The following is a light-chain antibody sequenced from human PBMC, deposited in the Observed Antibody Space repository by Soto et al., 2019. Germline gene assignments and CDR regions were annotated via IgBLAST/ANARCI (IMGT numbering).Light chain of an antibody. Sequence: DIQMTQSPSSVSASVGDRVTITCRASQDIHSWLTWDQQKPGKAPKVLIYIASRLQPGVPSRFSGRGSGTDFSLTISNLQPEDFATYFCQQSKSFPLTFGGGTKVEIK. CDR2: IAS. CDR1: QDIHSW. CDR3: QQSKSFPLT. J-gene: IGKJ4*01. V-gene: IGKV1-12*01.